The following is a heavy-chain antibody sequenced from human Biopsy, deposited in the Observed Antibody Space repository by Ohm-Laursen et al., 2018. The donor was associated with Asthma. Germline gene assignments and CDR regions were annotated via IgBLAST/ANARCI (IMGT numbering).Heavy chain of an antibody. V-gene: IGHV3-9*01. CDR2: ISWNSATI. J-gene: IGHJ4*02. D-gene: IGHD3-22*01. CDR1: GFKFDEYT. Sequence: SLRLSCAASGFKFDEYTMHWVRQAPGKGLEWVSGISWNSATIGYADSVEGRFTISRDNAKNSVFLHMDSLRPEDTAFYYCARVRSDWVITESFDYWGQGVLVTVSS. CDR3: ARVRSDWVITESFDY.